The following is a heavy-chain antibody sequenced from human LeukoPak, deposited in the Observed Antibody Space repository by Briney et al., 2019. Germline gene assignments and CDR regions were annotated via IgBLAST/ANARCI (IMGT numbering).Heavy chain of an antibody. CDR3: ARDHRGYCSSTSCPEGY. CDR1: GFTSSSYA. Sequence: GGSLRLSWAASGFTSSSYAMRWVRQAPGKGLEWVAVISYDGSNKYYADSVKGRFTISRDNSKNTLYLQMNSLRAEDTAVYYYARDHRGYCSSTSCPEGYWGQGTLVTVSS. D-gene: IGHD2-2*01. CDR2: ISYDGSNK. J-gene: IGHJ4*02. V-gene: IGHV3-30-3*01.